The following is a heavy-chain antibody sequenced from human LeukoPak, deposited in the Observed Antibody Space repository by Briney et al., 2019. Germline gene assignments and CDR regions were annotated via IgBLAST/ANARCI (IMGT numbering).Heavy chain of an antibody. Sequence: GGSLRLSCAASGFTFSSYSMNWVRQAPGKGLEWVSSISSSSRYIYYADSVKGRFTISRDNAKNSLYLQMNSLRAEDRAVYYCAGGNSDSDHDYWRQGTLLTVSS. CDR3: AGGNSDSDHDY. J-gene: IGHJ4*02. CDR2: ISSSSRYI. V-gene: IGHV3-21*01. D-gene: IGHD5-12*01. CDR1: GFTFSSYS.